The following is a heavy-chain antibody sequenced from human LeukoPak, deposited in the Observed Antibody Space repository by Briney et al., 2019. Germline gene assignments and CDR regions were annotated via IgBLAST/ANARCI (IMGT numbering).Heavy chain of an antibody. CDR3: AKLEYCSSTSCHDAFDI. CDR2: IRYDGSNK. D-gene: IGHD2-2*01. CDR1: GFTFSSYG. Sequence: GGSLRLSCAASGFTFSSYGMHGVRQAPGKGLEWVAFIRYDGSNKYYADSVKGRFTISRDNSKNTLYLQMNSLRAEDTAVYYCAKLEYCSSTSCHDAFDIWGQGTMVTVSS. J-gene: IGHJ3*02. V-gene: IGHV3-30*02.